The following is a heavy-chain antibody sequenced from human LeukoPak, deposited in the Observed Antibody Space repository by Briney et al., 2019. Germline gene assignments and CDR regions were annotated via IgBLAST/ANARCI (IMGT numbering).Heavy chain of an antibody. CDR1: GGSISSYY. CDR2: IYTSGST. V-gene: IGHV4-4*07. J-gene: IGHJ4*02. CDR3: ARGIVGATDYFDY. Sequence: SETLSLTCSVSGGSISSYYRSWIRQPAGKGLEWIGRIYTSGSTNYKPSLKSRVTISVDTANNQFSLKLSSVSAADTAVYYCARGIVGATDYFDYWGQGTLVTVSS. D-gene: IGHD1-26*01.